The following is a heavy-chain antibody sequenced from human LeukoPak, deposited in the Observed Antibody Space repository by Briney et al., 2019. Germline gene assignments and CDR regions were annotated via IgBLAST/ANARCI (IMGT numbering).Heavy chain of an antibody. Sequence: SETLSLTCAVYGVSFSGYYWSWLRQPPGKGLEWIGEINPSGSTNYNPSLKSRVTISVDTSKNQFSLKLSSVTAADTAFYCCARRNVVRGVIKRYYFDYWGQGTLVTVSS. CDR3: ARRNVVRGVIKRYYFDY. CDR2: INPSGST. V-gene: IGHV4-34*01. D-gene: IGHD3-10*01. J-gene: IGHJ4*02. CDR1: GVSFSGYY.